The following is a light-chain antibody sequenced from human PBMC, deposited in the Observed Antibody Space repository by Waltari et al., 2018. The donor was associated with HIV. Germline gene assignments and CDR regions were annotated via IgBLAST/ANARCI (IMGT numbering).Light chain of an antibody. V-gene: IGLV1-40*01. CDR2: MNT. CDR1: NSNIGAPYH. Sequence: QSVLTQPPSVSGAPARSVTITCTGNNSNIGAPYHVHWYQQLPGAAPKLLISMNTNRPSGVRDRLSVSRSGTSASLAITGLQAGDEADYYCQSYDTSLGASVFGGGTKLTVL. J-gene: IGLJ3*02. CDR3: QSYDTSLGASV.